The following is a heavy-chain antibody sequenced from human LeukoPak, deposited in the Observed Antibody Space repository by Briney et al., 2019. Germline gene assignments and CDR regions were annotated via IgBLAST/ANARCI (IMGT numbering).Heavy chain of an antibody. Sequence: SGGSLRLSCSVSGFTFSTYVMHWVRQDPGKGLEYVSAISSNGDNTYYADSVKGRFTISRDNSKNTLYLQMSSLRADDTAVYYCVRGTGYWGQGTLVTVSS. V-gene: IGHV3-64D*06. J-gene: IGHJ4*02. CDR2: ISSNGDNT. CDR3: VRGTGY. CDR1: GFTFSTYV.